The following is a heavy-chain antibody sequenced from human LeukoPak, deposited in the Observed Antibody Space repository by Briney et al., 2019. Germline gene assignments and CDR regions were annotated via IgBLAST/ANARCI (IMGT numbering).Heavy chain of an antibody. CDR2: IYYSGST. Sequence: SETLSLTCTVSGGSISRSSHYWGWIRQPPGKGLEWIGSIYYSGSTYYHPSLKSRVTISVDTSKNQFSLKLSSVTAADTAVYYCARLRPDSGSGWPGDYWGQGTLVTVSS. CDR1: GGSISRSSHY. D-gene: IGHD6-19*01. V-gene: IGHV4-39*01. CDR3: ARLRPDSGSGWPGDY. J-gene: IGHJ4*02.